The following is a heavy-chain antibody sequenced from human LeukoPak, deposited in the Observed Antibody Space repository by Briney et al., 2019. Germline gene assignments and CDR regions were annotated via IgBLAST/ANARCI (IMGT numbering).Heavy chain of an antibody. CDR1: GGTLRGYF. Sequence: SETLSLTCAVYGGTLRGYFYNWIRQPPGKGLQWIGEINDRGSTNYNPSLKSRLTISVDTSKNQFSLKVSSVAAADTAVYYCARRGDVVGPTAIWFHTLHVWGKGTTVIVSS. V-gene: IGHV4-34*01. CDR3: ARRGDVVGPTAIWFHTLHV. J-gene: IGHJ6*04. D-gene: IGHD2-2*02. CDR2: INDRGST.